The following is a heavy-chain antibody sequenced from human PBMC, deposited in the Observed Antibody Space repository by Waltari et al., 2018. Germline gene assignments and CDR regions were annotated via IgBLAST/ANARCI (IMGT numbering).Heavy chain of an antibody. CDR2: IYTSGST. CDR3: ARSWIQQPVPFDY. V-gene: IGHV4-61*02. D-gene: IGHD5-18*01. J-gene: IGHJ4*02. Sequence: QVQLQESGPGLVKPSQTLSLTCTVSGGSISRGSYYWSWIRQPAGKGLEWIGRIYTSGSTNYNPSLKSRVTISVDTSKNQFSLKLSSVTAADTAVYYCARSWIQQPVPFDYWGQGTLVTVSS. CDR1: GGSISRGSYY.